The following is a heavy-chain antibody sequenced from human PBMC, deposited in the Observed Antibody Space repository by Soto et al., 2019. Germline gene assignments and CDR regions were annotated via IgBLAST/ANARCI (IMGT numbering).Heavy chain of an antibody. V-gene: IGHV4-34*01. CDR3: ARGLYSSVWYSY. Sequence: SETLSLTCAVYGGSFSGYYWSWIRQPPGKGLEWIGEINHSGSTNYNPSLKSRVTISVDTSKNQFSLKLSSVTAADTAVYYCARGLYSSVWYSYWGQGTLVTVSS. CDR1: GGSFSGYY. J-gene: IGHJ4*02. CDR2: INHSGST. D-gene: IGHD6-19*01.